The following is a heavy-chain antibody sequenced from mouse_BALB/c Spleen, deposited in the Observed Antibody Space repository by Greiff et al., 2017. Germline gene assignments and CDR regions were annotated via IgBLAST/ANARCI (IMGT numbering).Heavy chain of an antibody. D-gene: IGHD1-3*01. CDR1: GFTFSSYG. CDR3: ARHNYYNAMDY. CDR2: ISSGGSYT. V-gene: IGHV5-6*01. J-gene: IGHJ4*01. Sequence: EVHLVESGGDLVKPGGSLKLSCAASGFTFSSYGMSWVRQTPDKRLEWVATISSGGSYTYYPDSVKGRFTISRDNAKNSLYLQMSSLKSEDTAVYYCARHNYYNAMDYWGQGTSVTVSS.